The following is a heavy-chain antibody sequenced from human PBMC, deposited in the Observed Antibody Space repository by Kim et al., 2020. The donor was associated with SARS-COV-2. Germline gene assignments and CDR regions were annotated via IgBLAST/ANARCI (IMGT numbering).Heavy chain of an antibody. D-gene: IGHD6-19*01. CDR3: AKDPGYSSGSFDY. V-gene: IGHV3-30*02. Sequence: YADSVKGRFTISRDNSKNTLYLQMNSLRAEDTAVYYCAKDPGYSSGSFDYWGQGTLVTVSS. J-gene: IGHJ4*02.